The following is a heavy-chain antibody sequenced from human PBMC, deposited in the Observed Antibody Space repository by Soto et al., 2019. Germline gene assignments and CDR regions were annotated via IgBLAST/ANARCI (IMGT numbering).Heavy chain of an antibody. V-gene: IGHV3-30*18. J-gene: IGHJ6*02. Sequence: PGGSLRLSCAASGFTFSSYGMHWVRQAPGKGLEWVAVISYDGSNKYYADSVKGRFTISRDNSKNTLYLQMNSLRAEDTAVYYCAKFGRGPYSSSSSYYYHGMDVWGQGTTVTVSS. CDR1: GFTFSSYG. CDR3: AKFGRGPYSSSSSYYYHGMDV. CDR2: ISYDGSNK. D-gene: IGHD6-6*01.